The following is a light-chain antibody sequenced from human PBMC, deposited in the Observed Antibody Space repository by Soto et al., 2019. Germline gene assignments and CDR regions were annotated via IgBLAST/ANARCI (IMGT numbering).Light chain of an antibody. CDR2: DAS. CDR1: LNVNSY. J-gene: IGKJ5*01. V-gene: IGKV3-11*01. CDR3: QQRQYWPPIT. Sequence: VLTQSPATLSLSPGERATLSCRASLNVNSYLAWYQQKPGQAPRLLIYDASNRAAGIPARFSGSESGTDFTLTISSLEPEDFAIYYCQQRQYWPPITFGQGTRLEIK.